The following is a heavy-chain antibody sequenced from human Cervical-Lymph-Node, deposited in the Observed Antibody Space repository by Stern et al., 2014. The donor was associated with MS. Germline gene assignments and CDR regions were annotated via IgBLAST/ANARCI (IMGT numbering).Heavy chain of an antibody. D-gene: IGHD5-24*01. CDR1: GGSISGYD. CDR2: VYYSGNT. CDR3: ARSRDGYSPLSY. V-gene: IGHV4-59*01. Sequence: QVQLMESGPGLVKPSETLSLTCTVSGGSISGYDCSWIRQSPGKGLEWIGHVYYSGNTNYIPSLKSRVTISIDTPRNQFSLKLSSVTAADTAVYYCARSRDGYSPLSYWGQGILVTVSS. J-gene: IGHJ4*02.